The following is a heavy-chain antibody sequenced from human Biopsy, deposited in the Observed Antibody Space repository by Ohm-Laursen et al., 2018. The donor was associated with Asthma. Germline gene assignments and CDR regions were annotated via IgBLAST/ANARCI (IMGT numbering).Heavy chain of an antibody. Sequence: SSLRLSCVASGFTFDDYGMHWVRQAPGKGLEWVSGISWNSGSIGYADSVKGRFTISRDNAKNSLYLQMNSLRVEDTALYYCAKATLGDIGKDYWGQGIPVTVSS. CDR3: AKATLGDIGKDY. D-gene: IGHD2-21*01. CDR1: GFTFDDYG. J-gene: IGHJ4*02. CDR2: ISWNSGSI. V-gene: IGHV3-9*01.